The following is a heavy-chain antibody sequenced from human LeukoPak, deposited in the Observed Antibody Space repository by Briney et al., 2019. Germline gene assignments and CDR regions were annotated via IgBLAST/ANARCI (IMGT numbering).Heavy chain of an antibody. CDR1: GXTFSDYY. J-gene: IGHJ4*02. CDR2: ISSSSSYT. Sequence: GGSLRLSCAASGXTFSDYYMSWIRQAPGKGLEWVSYISSSSSYTNYADSVKGRFTISRDNAKNSLYLQMNSLRAEDTAVYYCARVSGDSYFDYWGQGTLVTVSS. CDR3: ARVSGDSYFDY. D-gene: IGHD4-17*01. V-gene: IGHV3-11*05.